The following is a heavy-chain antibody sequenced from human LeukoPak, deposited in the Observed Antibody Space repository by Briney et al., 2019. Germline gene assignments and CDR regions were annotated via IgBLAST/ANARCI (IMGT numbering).Heavy chain of an antibody. D-gene: IGHD2/OR15-2a*01. V-gene: IGHV1-2*02. CDR1: GYTFTGYY. J-gene: IGHJ4*02. CDR2: INPNSGGT. Sequence: ASVKVSCKASGYTFTGYYMHWVRQAPGQGLEWMGWINPNSGGTNYAQKFQGRVTVTRDTSISTAYMELSSLRSDDTAVYYCARTRGSHISMAYLDYWGQGTLVTVSS. CDR3: ARTRGSHISMAYLDY.